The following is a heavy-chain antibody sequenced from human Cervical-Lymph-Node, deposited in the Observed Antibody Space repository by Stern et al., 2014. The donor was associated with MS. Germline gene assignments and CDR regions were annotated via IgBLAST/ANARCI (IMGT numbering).Heavy chain of an antibody. D-gene: IGHD1-14*01. CDR2: IKEDGSEK. CDR3: AKTGDAHGMDV. Sequence: EVQLLESGGGLVQPGGSLRLSCAASGFTLSSIWMSWVRQAPGKGLEWVANIKEDGSEKNYVDSVKGRFTISRDNAKNSVSLQMDSLRAEDTAVYYCAKTGDAHGMDVWGQGTTVTVSS. V-gene: IGHV3-7*01. CDR1: GFTLSSIW. J-gene: IGHJ6*02.